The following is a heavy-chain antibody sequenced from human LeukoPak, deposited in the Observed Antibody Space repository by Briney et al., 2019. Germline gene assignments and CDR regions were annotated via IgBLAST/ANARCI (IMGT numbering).Heavy chain of an antibody. CDR3: ARVPVASWIQLDS. V-gene: IGHV3-53*01. Sequence: GSLTLACALSGLTLSSNYMSCVRQAAGRGREWVSFIYSGVSKYLPYCVRAGFTFSRDNSKNTLYLQMNSLRAEDTALYYCARVPVASWIQLDSWGQGTLVTASS. D-gene: IGHD6-13*01. CDR1: GLTLSSNY. CDR2: IYSGVSK. J-gene: IGHJ4*02.